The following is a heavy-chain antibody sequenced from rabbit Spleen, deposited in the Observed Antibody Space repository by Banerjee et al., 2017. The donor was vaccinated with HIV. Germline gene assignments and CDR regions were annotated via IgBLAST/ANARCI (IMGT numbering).Heavy chain of an antibody. CDR3: TRDSGSGHIYSMGL. CDR1: GFSFSSSYD. Sequence: VESGGGLVQPGASLTLTCTASGFSFSSSYDMCWVRQAPGKGLEWIACIYTGNDKTYYASWAKGRFTISKTSSTTVTLRMTSLTVADTATYFCTRDSGSGHIYSMGLWGPGTLVTVS. D-gene: IGHD1-1*01. CDR2: IYTGNDKT. V-gene: IGHV1S40*01. J-gene: IGHJ4*01.